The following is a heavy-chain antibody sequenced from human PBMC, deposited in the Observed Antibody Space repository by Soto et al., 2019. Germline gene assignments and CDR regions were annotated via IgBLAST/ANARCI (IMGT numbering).Heavy chain of an antibody. V-gene: IGHV1-3*01. J-gene: IGHJ4*02. CDR3: ARGVAFLDY. CDR1: GYTFTGYY. CDR2: IHAGNGNT. D-gene: IGHD2-15*01. Sequence: ASVKVSCKASGYTFTGYYMHWVRQAPGQGLEWMGWIHAGNGNTKYSQSFQGRVTISRDTSATTAYMELNSLRSEDTAVYYCARGVAFLDYWGQGTLVTVSS.